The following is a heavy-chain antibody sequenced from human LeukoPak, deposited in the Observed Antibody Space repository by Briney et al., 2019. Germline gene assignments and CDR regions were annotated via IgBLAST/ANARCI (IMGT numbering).Heavy chain of an antibody. Sequence: SETLSLTCTVSGDSISSGYYWGWIRQPPGKGLEWIGSIYHSGSTYYNPSLKSRVTISVDTSKNQFSLKLSSVTAADTAVYYCAEGSISGNSPAWRYWGQGTLVTVSS. CDR3: AEGSISGNSPAWRY. CDR2: IYHSGST. J-gene: IGHJ4*02. CDR1: GDSISSGYY. D-gene: IGHD4-23*01. V-gene: IGHV4-38-2*02.